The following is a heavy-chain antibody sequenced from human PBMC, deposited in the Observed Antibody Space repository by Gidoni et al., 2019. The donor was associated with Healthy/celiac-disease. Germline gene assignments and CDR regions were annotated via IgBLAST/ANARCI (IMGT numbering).Heavy chain of an antibody. D-gene: IGHD3-22*01. V-gene: IGHV3-53*01. J-gene: IGHJ4*02. Sequence: EVQLVESGGGLIQPGGSLRLSCAASGFTVSSNYMSWVRQAPGKGREWVSVIYSGGSTYYADSVKGRFTISRDNSKNTLYLQMNSLRAEDTAVYYCARGHHRGSYYDSSNYFDYWGQGTLVTVSS. CDR2: IYSGGST. CDR3: ARGHHRGSYYDSSNYFDY. CDR1: GFTVSSNY.